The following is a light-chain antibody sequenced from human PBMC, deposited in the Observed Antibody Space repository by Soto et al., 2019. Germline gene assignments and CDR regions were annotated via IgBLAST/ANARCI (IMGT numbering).Light chain of an antibody. V-gene: IGKV1-9*01. CDR3: QQINSYPH. J-gene: IGKJ5*01. CDR2: GAS. Sequence: DIQLTQSPSFLSASVGDRVTITCRASQDISSFLAWYQQKPGKAPNLLIYGASTLRGGVPSRFSGSGSGTEFTLTISSLQPEDFATYYCQQINSYPHFGQGTRLGMK. CDR1: QDISSF.